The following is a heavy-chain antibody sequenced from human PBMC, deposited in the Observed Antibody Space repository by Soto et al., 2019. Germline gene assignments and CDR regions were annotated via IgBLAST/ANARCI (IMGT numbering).Heavy chain of an antibody. CDR1: GFTFSRYW. V-gene: IGHV3-74*01. CDR2: IDSYGSAT. J-gene: IGHJ6*02. Sequence: GGSLRLSCAASGFTFSRYWMHWVRQAPGKGLVWVSRIDSYGSATSQVDSVEGRFTISRDNAKNTLYLQMNSLRAEDTAVYYCAKRPGMDVWGQGTTVTVSS. CDR3: AKRPGMDV.